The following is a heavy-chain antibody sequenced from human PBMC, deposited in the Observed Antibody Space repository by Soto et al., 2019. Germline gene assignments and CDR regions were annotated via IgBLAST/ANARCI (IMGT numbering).Heavy chain of an antibody. CDR1: GYPVTAYY. CDR2: INPATGAA. Sequence: QLHLVQSGAVVKKPGASVTVSCSASGYPVTAYYMHWVRQAPGRGLEWMGGINPATGAAKYTQTFQGRGTMTRDPATGKVFMEPSGLTSEDTAVFFCARGGGVGVAGSAAFDMWGQGTLVTVSS. D-gene: IGHD3-3*01. CDR3: ARGGGVGVAGSAAFDM. J-gene: IGHJ3*02. V-gene: IGHV1-2*02.